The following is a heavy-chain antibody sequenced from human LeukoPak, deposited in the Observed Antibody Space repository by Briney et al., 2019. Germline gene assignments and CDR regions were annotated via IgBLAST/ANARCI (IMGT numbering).Heavy chain of an antibody. V-gene: IGHV4-39*01. CDR1: GGXITTSSHH. D-gene: IGHD2-15*01. Sequence: SETLSLTCTVSGGXITTSSHHWVWIRQPPGKGLEWIGSIYHSGDTYYNPSLKSRVTLSVATSKNQFSLKLPSVTAADTAVYYCARLTSTCTGGSCYHYYFDYWGQGTLVTVSS. CDR2: IYHSGDT. J-gene: IGHJ4*02. CDR3: ARLTSTCTGGSCYHYYFDY.